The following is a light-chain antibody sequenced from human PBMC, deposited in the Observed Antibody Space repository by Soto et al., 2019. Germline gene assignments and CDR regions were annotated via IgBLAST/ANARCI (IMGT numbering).Light chain of an antibody. CDR2: AAS. J-gene: IGKJ1*01. CDR3: QQYNNWPPE. V-gene: IGKV3D-15*01. CDR1: HSVSSN. Sequence: EIVITQSPATLSVSPLARASLSCSASHSVSSNYLAWYQQKPGQAPKLLIYAASRRATGIPDRFSGSGSGTEFTLTISSLQSEDFAVYYCQQYNNWPPEFGQGTKVDI.